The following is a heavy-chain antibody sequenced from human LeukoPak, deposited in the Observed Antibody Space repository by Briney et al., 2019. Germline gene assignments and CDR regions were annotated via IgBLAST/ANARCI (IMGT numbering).Heavy chain of an antibody. CDR1: GGSISSSSYY. Sequence: NPSETLSLTCTVSGGSISSSSYYWSWIRQPPGKGLEWIGYIYYSGSTNYNPSLKSRVTISVDTSKNQFSLKLSSVTAADTAVYYCARHPLLRYSDWALGGNAFDIWGQGTMVTVSS. CDR2: IYYSGST. J-gene: IGHJ3*02. D-gene: IGHD3-9*01. CDR3: ARHPLLRYSDWALGGNAFDI. V-gene: IGHV4-61*05.